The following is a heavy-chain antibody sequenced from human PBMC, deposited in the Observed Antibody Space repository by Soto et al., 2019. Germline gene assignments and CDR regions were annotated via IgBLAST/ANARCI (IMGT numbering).Heavy chain of an antibody. CDR1: GGSISSYY. D-gene: IGHD3-10*01. CDR2: IYYSGST. Sequence: SETLSLTCTVSGGSISSYYWSWIRQPPGKGLEWIGYIYYSGSTNYNPSLKSRVTISVDTSKNQFSLKLSSVTAADTAVYYCARMQGSGSYYYYYYGMDVWGQGTTVTVSS. V-gene: IGHV4-59*01. CDR3: ARMQGSGSYYYYYYGMDV. J-gene: IGHJ6*02.